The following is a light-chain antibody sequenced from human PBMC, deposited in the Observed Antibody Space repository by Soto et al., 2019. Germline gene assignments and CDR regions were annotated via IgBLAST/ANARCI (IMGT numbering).Light chain of an antibody. Sequence: FHLTQTPSTLSAGVGGRGTLTCRASQNIRNLLAWYQQKPGKAPKPLIFDASTLKTGVPSRFGGSGSGAEFNFTITGLQPDDFATYFCQQYYTYSTFGQGTRLEIK. V-gene: IGKV1-5*01. CDR1: QNIRNL. CDR3: QQYYTYST. CDR2: DAS. J-gene: IGKJ5*01.